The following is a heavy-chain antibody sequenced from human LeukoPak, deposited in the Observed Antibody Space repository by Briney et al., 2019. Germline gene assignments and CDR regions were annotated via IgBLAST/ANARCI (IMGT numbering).Heavy chain of an antibody. Sequence: PSETLSLTCAVCGGSFSGYHWSWIRQPPGKGLEWIGYISYSGSTNYNPSLKSRVTMSVDASKSQFSLKLSSVTAADTAVYYCARGSSVVTPDWGQGTLVTVSS. V-gene: IGHV4-59*01. CDR3: ARGSSVVTPD. J-gene: IGHJ4*02. D-gene: IGHD4-23*01. CDR1: GGSFSGYH. CDR2: ISYSGST.